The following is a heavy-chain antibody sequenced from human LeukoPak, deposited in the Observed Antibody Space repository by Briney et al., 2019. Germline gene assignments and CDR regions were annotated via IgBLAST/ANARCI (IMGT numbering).Heavy chain of an antibody. V-gene: IGHV1-2*02. Sequence: GAAVKVSCKASGYTFTGYYMHWVRQAPAQGLEWMGWINPNSGGTNYAQKFQGRVTMTRDTSISTAYMELSRLRSDDTAVYYCARDKQEWIQLWTRGYYFDYWGQGTLVTVSS. CDR2: INPNSGGT. D-gene: IGHD5-18*01. J-gene: IGHJ4*02. CDR3: ARDKQEWIQLWTRGYYFDY. CDR1: GYTFTGYY.